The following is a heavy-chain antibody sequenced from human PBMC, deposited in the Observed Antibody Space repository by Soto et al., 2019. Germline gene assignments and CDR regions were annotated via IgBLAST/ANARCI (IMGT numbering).Heavy chain of an antibody. Sequence: GGSLRLSCAASGFTFSSYWMSWVRQAPGKGLEWVANIKPDGSEKYYVDSVRGRFTISRDNVENSLNLQMNSLRAEDAALYYCARDEASPLGYWGQGTLVTVSS. CDR1: GFTFSSYW. CDR2: IKPDGSEK. J-gene: IGHJ4*02. V-gene: IGHV3-7*01. CDR3: ARDEASPLGY. D-gene: IGHD1-26*01.